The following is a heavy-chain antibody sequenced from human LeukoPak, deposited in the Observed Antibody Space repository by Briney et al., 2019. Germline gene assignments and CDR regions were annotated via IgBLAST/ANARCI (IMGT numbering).Heavy chain of an antibody. CDR3: ARGTIFGVIINYFDY. D-gene: IGHD3-3*01. CDR2: INHSGST. V-gene: IGHV4-34*01. Sequence: SETLSLTCAVYGGSFSGYYWSWIRQPPGKGLEWIGEINHSGSTNYNPSLKSRVTISVDTSKNQFSLKLSSVTAADTAVYYCARGTIFGVIINYFDYWGQGTLVTVPS. CDR1: GGSFSGYY. J-gene: IGHJ4*02.